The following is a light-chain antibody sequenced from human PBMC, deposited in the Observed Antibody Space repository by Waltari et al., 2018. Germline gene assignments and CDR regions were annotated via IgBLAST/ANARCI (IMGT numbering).Light chain of an antibody. CDR3: QQRYDWPIT. J-gene: IGKJ4*01. CDR1: QRVDSQ. V-gene: IGKV3-11*01. CDR2: ELS. Sequence: EIVLTQSPATLSSSPGERATLSCRARQRVDSQLAWYQQKPGHAPILLSHELSHRATGVPARFSGVGSWTDFTLTISSLEPEDSAFYYCQQRYDWPITFGGVTKVEIK.